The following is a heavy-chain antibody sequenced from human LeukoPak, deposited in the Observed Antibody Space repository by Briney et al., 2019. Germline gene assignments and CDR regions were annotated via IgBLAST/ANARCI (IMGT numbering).Heavy chain of an antibody. V-gene: IGHV4-39*07. CDR1: GGSISSSSYY. CDR3: ARKGDFWSGYRSYWYFDL. D-gene: IGHD3-3*01. Sequence: SETLSLTCTVSGGSISSSSYYWGWIRQPPGKGLEWIGEINHSGSTNYNPSLKSRVTISVDTSKNQFSLKLSSVTAADTAVYYCARKGDFWSGYRSYWYFDLWGRGTLVTVSS. J-gene: IGHJ2*01. CDR2: INHSGST.